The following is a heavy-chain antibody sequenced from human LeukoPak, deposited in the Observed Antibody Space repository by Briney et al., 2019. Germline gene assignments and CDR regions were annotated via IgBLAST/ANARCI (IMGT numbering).Heavy chain of an antibody. J-gene: IGHJ4*02. CDR1: GFSLSTRGVG. CDR3: ARLSSQAAAIDY. Sequence: SGPTLVNPTQTLTLTCTFSGFSLSTRGVGVGWIRQPPGKALEWLALIYWNDDKRYSPSLKSRLTITKDTSKNQVVLTMTNMDPVDTATYYCARLSSQAAAIDYWGQGTLVTVSS. D-gene: IGHD2-15*01. V-gene: IGHV2-5*01. CDR2: IYWNDDK.